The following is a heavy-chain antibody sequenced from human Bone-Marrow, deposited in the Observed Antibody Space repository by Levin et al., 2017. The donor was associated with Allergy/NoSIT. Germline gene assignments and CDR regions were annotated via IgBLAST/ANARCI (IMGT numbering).Heavy chain of an antibody. CDR1: GYTFTDYY. CDR3: ARSEVVVVTATTHFDY. J-gene: IGHJ4*02. Sequence: ASVKVSCKASGYTFTDYYMHWVRQAPGQGLEWMGWINPNSGGTTFAQNFQGRVTVTRDTSISTAYTELNRLRSDDTAVYYCARSEVVVVTATTHFDYWGQGTLVTVSS. CDR2: INPNSGGT. V-gene: IGHV1-2*02. D-gene: IGHD2-15*01.